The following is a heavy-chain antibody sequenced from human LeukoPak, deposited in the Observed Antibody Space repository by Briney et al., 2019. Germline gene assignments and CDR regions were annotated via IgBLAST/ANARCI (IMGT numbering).Heavy chain of an antibody. V-gene: IGHV4-34*01. Sequence: PSETLSLTCAVYGGSFSGYYWSWIRQPPGKGLGWIGEINHSGSTNYNPSLKSRVTISVDTSKNQFSLKLSSVTAADTAVYYCASGYYYGGPSDYWGQGTLVTVSS. CDR1: GGSFSGYY. CDR2: INHSGST. J-gene: IGHJ4*02. CDR3: ASGYYYGGPSDY. D-gene: IGHD3-22*01.